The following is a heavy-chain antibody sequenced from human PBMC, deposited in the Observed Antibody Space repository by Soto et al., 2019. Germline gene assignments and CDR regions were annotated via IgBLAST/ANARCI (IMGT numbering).Heavy chain of an antibody. CDR1: GYTFTSYG. J-gene: IGHJ6*02. CDR3: AREAVTRDDFWSGHGMRDYYFDMDV. Sequence: ALVKVSCKASGYTFTSYGISWVRQAPGQGLEWMGWISAYNGNTNYAQKLQGRVTMTTDTSTSTAYMELRSLRSDDTAVYYCAREAVTRDDFWSGHGMRDYYFDMDVWGQGTTVTVSS. V-gene: IGHV1-18*01. CDR2: ISAYNGNT. D-gene: IGHD3-3*01.